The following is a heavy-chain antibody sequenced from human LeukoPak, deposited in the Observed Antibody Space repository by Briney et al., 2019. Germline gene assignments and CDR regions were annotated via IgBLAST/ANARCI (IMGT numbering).Heavy chain of an antibody. CDR2: MDYSRST. Sequence: SETLSLTCNVSGGSISTYFWSWIRQPPGQGLEWIGYMDYSRSTKYNPSLKSRVTISVDTSKNQFSLKLTSVTAGDTAVYYCAKWNTRGSWVDPWGQGTLVTVSS. CDR3: AKWNTRGSWVDP. V-gene: IGHV4-59*01. J-gene: IGHJ5*02. D-gene: IGHD1-1*01. CDR1: GGSISTYF.